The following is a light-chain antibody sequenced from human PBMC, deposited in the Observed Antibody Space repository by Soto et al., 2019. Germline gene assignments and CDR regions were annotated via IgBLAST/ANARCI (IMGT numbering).Light chain of an antibody. CDR3: MQGTHWPIT. CDR1: RSLVYSNGDTY. J-gene: IGKJ5*01. V-gene: IGKV2-30*01. CDR2: KVS. Sequence: DVVMTQSPLALPVTLGQPASISCRSSRSLVYSNGDTYLSWFQQRPGQSPRRLIYKVSNRDSGVPDRFSGSGSGSDFTLKISRVEAEDVGIYYCMQGTHWPITFGQGTRLEIK.